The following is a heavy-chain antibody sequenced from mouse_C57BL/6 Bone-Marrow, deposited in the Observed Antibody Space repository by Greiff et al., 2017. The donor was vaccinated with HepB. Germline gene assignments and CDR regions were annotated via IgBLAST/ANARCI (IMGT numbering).Heavy chain of an antibody. CDR1: GFNIKDDY. V-gene: IGHV14-4*01. D-gene: IGHD1-1*01. Sequence: VQLQQSGAELVRPGASVKLSCTASGFNIKDDYMHWVKQRPEQGLEWIGWIDPENGDTEYASKFQGKATITADTSSTTAYLQLSSLTSEDTAVYYCTKDYYGSSYWYFDVWGTGTTVTVSS. J-gene: IGHJ1*03. CDR2: IDPENGDT. CDR3: TKDYYGSSYWYFDV.